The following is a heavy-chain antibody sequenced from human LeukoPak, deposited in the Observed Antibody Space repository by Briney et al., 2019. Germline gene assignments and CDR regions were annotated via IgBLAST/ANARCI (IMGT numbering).Heavy chain of an antibody. CDR2: MNPNSGNT. J-gene: IGHJ5*02. CDR3: ARGVGAAMAYNWFDP. Sequence: ASVKVSCKASGYTFTSYDINWVRQATGQGLEWMGWMNPNSGNTGYAQKFQGRVTITRNTSISTAYMELSRLRSDDTAVYYCARGVGAAMAYNWFDPWGQGTLVTVSS. CDR1: GYTFTSYD. D-gene: IGHD2-2*01. V-gene: IGHV1-8*03.